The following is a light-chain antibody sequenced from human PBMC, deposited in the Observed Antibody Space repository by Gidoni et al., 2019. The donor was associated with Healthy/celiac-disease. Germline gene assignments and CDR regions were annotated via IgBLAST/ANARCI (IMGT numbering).Light chain of an antibody. CDR3: QQYNNWPPVT. J-gene: IGKJ5*01. Sequence: EIVMTHSPATLSVSPGERAPPSCRASQSVSSNLAWYQQKPGQAPRLLIYGASTMATGIPARFGDSGSGTEFPLTISSLQSEDFAVYYCQQYNNWPPVTFGQGTRLEIK. CDR1: QSVSSN. CDR2: GAS. V-gene: IGKV3-15*01.